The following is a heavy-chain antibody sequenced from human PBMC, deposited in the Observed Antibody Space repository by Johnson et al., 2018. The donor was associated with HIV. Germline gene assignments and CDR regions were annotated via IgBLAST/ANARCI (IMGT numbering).Heavy chain of an antibody. D-gene: IGHD6-19*01. Sequence: QVQLVESGGGVVQPGRSLRLSCAASGFTFSSYAMHWVRQAPGKGLEWVAVRSSDGSDKYYADSVKGRFTISRDNSKNMLYLQMNSQRAEDTAVYFCARIPGSGWEHDAFDIWGQGRMVTVSS. J-gene: IGHJ3*02. CDR1: GFTFSSYA. CDR2: RSSDGSDK. CDR3: ARIPGSGWEHDAFDI. V-gene: IGHV3-30*04.